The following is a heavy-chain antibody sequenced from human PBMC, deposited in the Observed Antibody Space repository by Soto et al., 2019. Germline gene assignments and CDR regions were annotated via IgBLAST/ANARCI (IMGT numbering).Heavy chain of an antibody. CDR1: GDTFTSYY. Sequence: QVQLVQSGAEVKKPGASVKISCKASGDTFTSYYMHWVRQAPGQGLEWMGIINPSGDTSYAQKFQGRVTMTTDTAPSTVDMELSSLRSVDTAVYYCARLSCIGGGCSGIDSWGQGTLVPVSS. D-gene: IGHD2-15*01. CDR3: ARLSCIGGGCSGIDS. J-gene: IGHJ4*02. V-gene: IGHV1-46*01. CDR2: INPSGDT.